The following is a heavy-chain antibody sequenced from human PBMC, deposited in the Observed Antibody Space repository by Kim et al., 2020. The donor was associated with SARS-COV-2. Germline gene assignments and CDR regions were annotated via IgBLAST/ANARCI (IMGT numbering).Heavy chain of an antibody. CDR3: ARGQNTMVRGVIYYYYYY. D-gene: IGHD3-10*01. Sequence: SETLSLTCAVYGGSFSGYYWSWIRQPPGKGLEWIGEINHSGSTNYNPSLKSRVTISVDTSKNQFSLKLSSVTAADTAVYYCARGQNTMVRGVIYYYYYY. CDR2: INHSGST. CDR1: GGSFSGYY. V-gene: IGHV4-34*01. J-gene: IGHJ6*03.